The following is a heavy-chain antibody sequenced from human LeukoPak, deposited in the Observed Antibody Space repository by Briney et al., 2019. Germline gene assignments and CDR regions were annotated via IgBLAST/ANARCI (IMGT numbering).Heavy chain of an antibody. J-gene: IGHJ4*02. D-gene: IGHD7-27*01. CDR2: IYHSGST. CDR3: ARMSNWLPDY. CDR1: GYSISSGYY. V-gene: IGHV4-38-2*01. Sequence: SETLSLTCAVSGYSISSGYYWGWIRQPPGKGLEGIGSIYHSGSTYYNPSLKSRVTISIDTSKNQFSLKLSSVTAADTAVYYCARMSNWLPDYWGQGTLVTVSS.